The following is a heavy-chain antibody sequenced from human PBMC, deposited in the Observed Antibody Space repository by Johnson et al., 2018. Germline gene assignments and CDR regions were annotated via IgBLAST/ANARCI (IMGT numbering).Heavy chain of an antibody. CDR2: IRSKAYGGPT. D-gene: IGHD1-26*01. Sequence: VQLVESGGGLVQPGRSLRLSCTASGFTFGDYAMSWFRQAPGKGLEWVGFIRSKAYGGPTEYAASVKGRFTISRDDSKSIAYLQMNSLKTEDTAVYYCTRDRGVRGSYFGGSHYYMDVWGKGTTVTVSS. CDR3: TRDRGVRGSYFGGSHYYMDV. J-gene: IGHJ6*03. V-gene: IGHV3-49*03. CDR1: GFTFGDYA.